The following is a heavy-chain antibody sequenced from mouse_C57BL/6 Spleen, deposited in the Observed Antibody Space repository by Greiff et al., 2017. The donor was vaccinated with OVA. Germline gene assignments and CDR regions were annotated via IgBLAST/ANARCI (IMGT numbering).Heavy chain of an antibody. CDR3: ARRGEYSNYDAMDY. J-gene: IGHJ4*01. Sequence: QVQLQQSGAELVRPGPSVKVSCKASGYAFTNYLFEWVKQRPGQGLEWIGVLNPGSGGTNYNQKFKGKGTLTADKSSSTAYMQLSSLTSEDSAVYVWARRGEYSNYDAMDYWGQGTSVTVSS. V-gene: IGHV1-54*01. CDR1: GYAFTNYL. D-gene: IGHD2-5*01. CDR2: LNPGSGGT.